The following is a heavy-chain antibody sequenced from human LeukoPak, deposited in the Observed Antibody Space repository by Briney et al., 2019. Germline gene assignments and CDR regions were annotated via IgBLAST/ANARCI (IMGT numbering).Heavy chain of an antibody. CDR3: AKGRRLVPAAATLFDY. J-gene: IGHJ4*02. CDR2: IYSGGST. D-gene: IGHD2-2*01. V-gene: IGHV3-53*01. Sequence: GGSLRLSCAASGFTVSSNYMSWVRQAPGKGLEWVSVIYSGGSTYYADSVKGRFTISRDNSKNTLYLQMNSLRAEDTAVYYCAKGRRLVPAAATLFDYWGQGTLVTVSS. CDR1: GFTVSSNY.